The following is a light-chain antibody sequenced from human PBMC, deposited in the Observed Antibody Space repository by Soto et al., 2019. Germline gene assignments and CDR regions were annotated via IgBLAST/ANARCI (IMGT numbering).Light chain of an antibody. CDR3: CSYAGSSTYV. CDR1: SSDVGNYNL. J-gene: IGLJ1*01. CDR2: EGS. Sequence: QSALTQPASVPGSPGQSITISCTGTSSDVGNYNLVSWYQQHPGKAPKLMIYEGSKRPSGVSNRFSGSKSGNTASLTISILQAEDEADYYCCSYAGSSTYVFGTGTKGTVL. V-gene: IGLV2-23*01.